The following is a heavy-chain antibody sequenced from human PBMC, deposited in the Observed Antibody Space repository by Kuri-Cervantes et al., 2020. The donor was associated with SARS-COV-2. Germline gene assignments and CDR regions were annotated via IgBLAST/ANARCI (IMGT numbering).Heavy chain of an antibody. CDR2: INHSGST. CDR3: ARGTHIVVVPAAIDY. V-gene: IGHV4-34*01. CDR1: GGSSSGYY. Sequence: SETLSLTCAVYGGSSSGYYWSWIRQPPGKGLEWIGEINHSGSTNYNPSLKSRVTISVDTSKNQFSLKLSPVTAADTAVYYCARGTHIVVVPAAIDYWGQGTLVTVSS. D-gene: IGHD2-2*01. J-gene: IGHJ4*02.